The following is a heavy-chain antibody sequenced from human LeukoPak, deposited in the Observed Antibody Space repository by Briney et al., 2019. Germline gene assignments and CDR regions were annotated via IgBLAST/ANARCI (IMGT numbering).Heavy chain of an antibody. CDR3: ARDVYSSSWYGY. D-gene: IGHD6-13*01. Sequence: GGTLRLSCAASGFTFSTYGMSWVRQAPGKGLEWVANIKQDGSEKYYVDSVKGRFTISRDNAKNSLYLQMTSLRAEDTAVYYCARDVYSSSWYGYWGQGTLVTVSS. V-gene: IGHV3-7*01. J-gene: IGHJ4*02. CDR1: GFTFSTYG. CDR2: IKQDGSEK.